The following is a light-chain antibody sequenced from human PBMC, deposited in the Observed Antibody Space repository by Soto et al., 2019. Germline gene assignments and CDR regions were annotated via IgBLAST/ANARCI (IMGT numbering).Light chain of an antibody. CDR2: RNN. Sequence: QSVLTQPPSASGTPGQRVTISCSGSSSNIGSNYVYWYQQVPGAAPKLLIYRNNQRPSGVPDRFSGSKSGTSASLAISGLRSEDEADYYCATWDDSLSVVVFGGGTKLTVL. J-gene: IGLJ2*01. CDR1: SSNIGSNY. V-gene: IGLV1-47*01. CDR3: ATWDDSLSVVV.